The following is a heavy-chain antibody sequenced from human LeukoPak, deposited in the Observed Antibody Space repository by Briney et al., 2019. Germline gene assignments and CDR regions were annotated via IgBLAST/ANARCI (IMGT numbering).Heavy chain of an antibody. CDR3: ARRRGYLDY. D-gene: IGHD3-22*01. CDR1: GGSISSYY. Sequence: TSETLSLTCTVYGGSISSYYWSWIRQPRGKGLEWIGYIYYSGSTNYNPSLKSRVTISVDTSKNQFSLKLSSVTAADTAVYYCARRRGYLDYWGQGTLVTVSS. J-gene: IGHJ4*02. CDR2: IYYSGST. V-gene: IGHV4-59*08.